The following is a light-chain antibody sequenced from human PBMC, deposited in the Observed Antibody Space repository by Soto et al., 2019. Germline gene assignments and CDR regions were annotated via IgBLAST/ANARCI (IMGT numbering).Light chain of an antibody. J-gene: IGKJ3*01. V-gene: IGKV1-39*01. CDR1: QSIGNY. CDR2: AAS. CDR3: QQSYSTPFP. Sequence: DIQMTHSPSSLSASVQHRDTITCRASQSIGNYLSWYQQKPGKPPKLLINAASILKSGVPSRFSGSGSGTDVTLTLSSLQPEDFSTYYCQQSYSTPFPVGRGTKVVI.